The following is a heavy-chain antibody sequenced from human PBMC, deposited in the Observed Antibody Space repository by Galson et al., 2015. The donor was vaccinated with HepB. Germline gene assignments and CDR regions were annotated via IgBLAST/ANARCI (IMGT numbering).Heavy chain of an antibody. J-gene: IGHJ5*02. CDR3: ARSGPPILVAGPSTGFDA. CDR1: GYSISSGYY. D-gene: IGHD6-19*01. V-gene: IGHV4-38-2*01. Sequence: ETLSLTCGVSGYSISSGYYWGWIRQPPGKGLERIGSIYQSGNIYYNPSLKSRVTISVDTSKNQFSLKLSSVTAADTAVYYCARSGPPILVAGPSTGFDAWGQGILVTVSS. CDR2: IYQSGNI.